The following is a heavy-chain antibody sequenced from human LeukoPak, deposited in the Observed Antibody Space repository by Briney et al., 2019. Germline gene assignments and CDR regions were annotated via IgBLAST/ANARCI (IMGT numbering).Heavy chain of an antibody. CDR2: IYTSGST. V-gene: IGHV4-4*07. Sequence: SETLSLTCTVSGGSISNYYWSWIRQPAGKGLEWIGRIYTSGSTNYNPSLKSRVTISIDKSKNQFSLKLTSVTAADTAVYYCARLKQLDIDYWGQGTQVTVSS. CDR3: ARLKQLDIDY. D-gene: IGHD6-6*01. J-gene: IGHJ4*02. CDR1: GGSISNYY.